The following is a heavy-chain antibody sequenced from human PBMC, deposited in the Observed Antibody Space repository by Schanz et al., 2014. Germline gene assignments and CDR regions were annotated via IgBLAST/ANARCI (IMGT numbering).Heavy chain of an antibody. J-gene: IGHJ4*02. CDR2: IIPVLAIA. Sequence: QVQLVQSEAEVKKPGSSVKVSCTASGGTFSSYTISWIRQAPGQGLEWMGRIIPVLAIADYAQKFQGRVTITADKSTSTAYMELSSLRSDDTAVYYCARSNYYDNSDYYNSFDYWGQGTLVTVSS. V-gene: IGHV1-69*02. CDR1: GGTFSSYT. CDR3: ARSNYYDNSDYYNSFDY. D-gene: IGHD3-22*01.